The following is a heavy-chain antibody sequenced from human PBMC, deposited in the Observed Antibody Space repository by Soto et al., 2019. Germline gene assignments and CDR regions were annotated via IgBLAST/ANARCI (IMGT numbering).Heavy chain of an antibody. CDR3: ARGGDTHYYYYYMDV. D-gene: IGHD3-9*01. Sequence: GGSLRLSCAASGFTFSSYSMNWVRQAPGKGLEWVSYISSSSSTIYYADSVKGRFTISRDNAKNSLYLQMNSLRAEDTAVYYCARGGDTHYYYYYMDVWGKGTTVTVSS. CDR1: GFTFSSYS. J-gene: IGHJ6*03. V-gene: IGHV3-48*01. CDR2: ISSSSSTI.